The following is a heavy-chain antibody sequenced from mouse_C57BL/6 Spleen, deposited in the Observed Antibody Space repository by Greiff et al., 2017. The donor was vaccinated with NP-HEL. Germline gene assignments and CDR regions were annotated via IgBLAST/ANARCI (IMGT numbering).Heavy chain of an antibody. CDR2: ISYDGSN. CDR1: GYSITSGYY. Sequence: EVQLQESGPGLVKPSQSLSLTCSVTGYSITSGYYWNWIRQFPGNKLEWMGYISYDGSNNYNPSLKNRISITRDTSKNQFFLKLNSVTTEDTATYYCASTYYGYAMDYWGQGTSVTVSS. CDR3: ASTYYGYAMDY. J-gene: IGHJ4*01. D-gene: IGHD1-1*01. V-gene: IGHV3-6*01.